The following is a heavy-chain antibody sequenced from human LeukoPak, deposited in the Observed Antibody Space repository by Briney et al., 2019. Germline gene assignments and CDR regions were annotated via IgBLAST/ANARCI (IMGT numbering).Heavy chain of an antibody. D-gene: IGHD2-2*01. Sequence: SSETLSLTCAVYGGSFSGYYWSWIRQPPGKGLEWIGEINHSGSTNYNPSLKSRVTISVDTSKNQFSLKLSSVTAADTAVYYCARHPQLLPDYWGQGTLVIVSS. CDR3: ARHPQLLPDY. V-gene: IGHV4-34*01. CDR1: GGSFSGYY. J-gene: IGHJ4*02. CDR2: INHSGST.